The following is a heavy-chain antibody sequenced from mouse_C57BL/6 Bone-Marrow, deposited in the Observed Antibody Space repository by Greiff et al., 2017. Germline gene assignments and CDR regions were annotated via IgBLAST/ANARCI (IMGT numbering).Heavy chain of an antibody. V-gene: IGHV1-69*01. D-gene: IGHD2-4*01. CDR3: AREGYYDYDLYYAMDY. CDR2: IDPSDSYT. J-gene: IGHJ4*01. Sequence: VQLQQPGAELVMPGASVKLSCKASGYTFTSYWMHWVKQRPGQGLEWIGEIDPSDSYTNYNQQFKGKSTLTVDKSSSTAYMQLSSLTSEDSAVXYCAREGYYDYDLYYAMDYWGQGTSVTVSS. CDR1: GYTFTSYW.